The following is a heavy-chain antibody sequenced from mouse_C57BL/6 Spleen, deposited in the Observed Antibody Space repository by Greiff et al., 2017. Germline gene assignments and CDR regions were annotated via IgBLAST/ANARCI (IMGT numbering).Heavy chain of an antibody. CDR1: GYTFTSYW. D-gene: IGHD2-5*01. V-gene: IGHV1-50*01. CDR2: IDPSASYT. Sequence: QVQLQQSGAELVKPGASVKLSCKASGYTFTSYWMQWVKQRPGQGLEWIGEIDPSASYTNYNQKFKGKATLTVDTSSSTAYMQLSSLTSEDSAVYYCARSNYGYFDYWGQGTTLTVSS. CDR3: ARSNYGYFDY. J-gene: IGHJ2*01.